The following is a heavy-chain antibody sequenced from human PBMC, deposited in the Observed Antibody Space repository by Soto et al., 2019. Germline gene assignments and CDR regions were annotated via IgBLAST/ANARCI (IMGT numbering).Heavy chain of an antibody. CDR2: VYYSGTT. Sequence: EPLSLTCSVAGCSVSNKTYYWIWIRQPPGKRLEWIGYVYYSGTTNYNPSLKSRVTISVDLSKNQFSLRLSSVTTADTALYYCARTTAVPNTLRSRYFFDYWGQGTLVTVSS. CDR1: GCSVSNKTYY. V-gene: IGHV4-61*01. CDR3: ARTTAVPNTLRSRYFFDY. J-gene: IGHJ4*02. D-gene: IGHD4-17*01.